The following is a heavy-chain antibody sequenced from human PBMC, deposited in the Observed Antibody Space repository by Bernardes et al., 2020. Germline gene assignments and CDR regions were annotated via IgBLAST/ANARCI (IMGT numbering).Heavy chain of an antibody. CDR2: SSAYNGNT. V-gene: IGHV1-18*01. CDR3: ARVDWGMGGNHFYTMDV. Sequence: ASVKVSCKTSGYTFSSYGINWVRQAPGQGLEWMGWSSAYNGNTNSAQKVQGRVTLTTDTSTSTAYMEVRSLTSDDTAVYYCARVDWGMGGNHFYTMDVWGQGTTVTVSS. D-gene: IGHD3-16*01. J-gene: IGHJ6*02. CDR1: GYTFSSYG.